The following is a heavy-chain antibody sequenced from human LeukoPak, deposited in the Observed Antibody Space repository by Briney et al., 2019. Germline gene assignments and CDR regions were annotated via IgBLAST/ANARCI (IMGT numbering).Heavy chain of an antibody. CDR3: ARHKWIRSSGWYVDY. V-gene: IGHV5-10-1*01. CDR1: GYSFTSYW. CDR2: IDPSDSYT. J-gene: IGHJ4*02. Sequence: GESLKISCKGSGYSFTSYWISWVRQMPGKGLEWMGRIDPSDSYTNYSPSFQGHVTISADKSISTAYLQWSSLKASDTAMYYCARHKWIRSSGWYVDYWGQGTLVTVSS. D-gene: IGHD6-19*01.